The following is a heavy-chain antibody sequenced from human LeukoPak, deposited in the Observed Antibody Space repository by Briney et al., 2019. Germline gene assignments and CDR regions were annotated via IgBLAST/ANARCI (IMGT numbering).Heavy chain of an antibody. Sequence: SETLSLTCTVSGGSISSYYWSWIRQPPGKGLEWIGYIYYSGSTNYNPSLKSRVTISVDTSRNQFSLKLSSVTAADTAVYYCARQGGRYFDWLRSAYYYYGMGVWGQGTTVTVSS. CDR1: GGSISSYY. J-gene: IGHJ6*02. D-gene: IGHD3-9*01. V-gene: IGHV4-59*08. CDR3: ARQGGRYFDWLRSAYYYYGMGV. CDR2: IYYSGST.